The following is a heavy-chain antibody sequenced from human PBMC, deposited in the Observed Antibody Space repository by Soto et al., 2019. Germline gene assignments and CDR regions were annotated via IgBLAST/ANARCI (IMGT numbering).Heavy chain of an antibody. CDR1: GGTFSSYT. CDR3: ARDPDRPEVGQQLVRDFDY. Sequence: GASVKVSCKASGGTFSSYTISWVRQAPGQGLEWMGRIIPILGIANYAQKFQGRVTITADKSTSTAYMELSSLRSEDTAVYYCARDPDRPEVGQQLVRDFDYWGQGTLVTVSS. D-gene: IGHD6-13*01. V-gene: IGHV1-69*04. CDR2: IIPILGIA. J-gene: IGHJ4*02.